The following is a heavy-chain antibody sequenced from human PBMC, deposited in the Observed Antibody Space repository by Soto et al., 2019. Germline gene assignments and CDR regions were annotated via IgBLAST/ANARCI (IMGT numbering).Heavy chain of an antibody. CDR3: AKSLYDSSGYQPLGF. V-gene: IGHV3-23*01. CDR1: GFTFSNYA. CDR2: ISGSSVMT. Sequence: PGGSLRLSCAASGFTFSNYAMSWVRQAPGKGLEWVSAISGSSVMTYYADSVKGRFTISRDNSKNALYLQMNSLRAEDTAVYYCAKSLYDSSGYQPLGFWGQGTLVTVSS. D-gene: IGHD3-22*01. J-gene: IGHJ4*02.